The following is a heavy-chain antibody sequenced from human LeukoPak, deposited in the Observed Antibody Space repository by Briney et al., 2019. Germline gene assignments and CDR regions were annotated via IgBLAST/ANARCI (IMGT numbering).Heavy chain of an antibody. D-gene: IGHD5-24*01. CDR2: INPNSGGT. CDR1: GYTFTGYY. V-gene: IGHV1-2*02. Sequence: ASVKVSCKASGYTFTGYYMHWVRQAPGQGLEWMGWINPNSGGTNYAQKFQGRVTMTRDTSISTAYMELSRLRSDDTAVYSCARGPEYREMATILNYWGQGTLVTVSS. J-gene: IGHJ4*02. CDR3: ARGPEYREMATILNY.